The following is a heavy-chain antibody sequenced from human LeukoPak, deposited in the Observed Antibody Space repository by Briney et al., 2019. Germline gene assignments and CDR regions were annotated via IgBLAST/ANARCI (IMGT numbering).Heavy chain of an antibody. D-gene: IGHD3-10*01. Sequence: PGGSLRLSCTASGFTFDDYAMHWVRQAPGKGLAWVSLISGDGGSTYYADSVKGRFTISRDNSKNSLYLQMNSLRTEDTALYYCAKSSYITMVRGELYYWGQGTLVTVSS. CDR1: GFTFDDYA. CDR3: AKSSYITMVRGELYY. CDR2: ISGDGGST. J-gene: IGHJ4*02. V-gene: IGHV3-43*02.